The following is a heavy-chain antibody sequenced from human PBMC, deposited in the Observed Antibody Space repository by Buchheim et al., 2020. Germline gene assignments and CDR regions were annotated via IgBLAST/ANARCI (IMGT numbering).Heavy chain of an antibody. J-gene: IGHJ4*02. CDR1: GFTFSSYA. CDR3: ARSHDRGDDFWSGLHDY. D-gene: IGHD3-3*01. V-gene: IGHV3-30*04. CDR2: ISYDGSNK. Sequence: QVQLVESGGGVVQPGRSLRLSCAASGFTFSSYAMHWVRQAPGKGLEWVAVISYDGSNKYYADSVKGRFTISRDNSKNTLYLQMNSLRAEDTAVYYCARSHDRGDDFWSGLHDYWGQGTL.